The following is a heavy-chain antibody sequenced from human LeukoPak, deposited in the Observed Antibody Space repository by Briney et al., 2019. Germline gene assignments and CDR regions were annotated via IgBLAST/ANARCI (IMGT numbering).Heavy chain of an antibody. V-gene: IGHV5-51*01. CDR3: ARMRDGYSDFDY. J-gene: IGHJ4*02. D-gene: IGHD5-24*01. CDR2: IYPGDSDT. Sequence: GESLKISCKGSGYSFTNYWIGWVRQMPGKGLEWMGIIYPGDSDTRYSPSFQGQVTISADKSIRITYLQWSSLKASDTAMYYCARMRDGYSDFDYWDQGTLVTVSS. CDR1: GYSFTNYW.